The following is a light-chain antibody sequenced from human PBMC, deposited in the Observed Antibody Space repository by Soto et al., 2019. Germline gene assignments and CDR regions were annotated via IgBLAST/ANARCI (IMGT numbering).Light chain of an antibody. CDR1: QNVNYN. CDR2: GAS. J-gene: IGKJ1*01. Sequence: EIVMTQSPATLSVSPGERATLSCRASQNVNYNLAWYHQKPGQAPRLLIYGASTRATGIPARFSGSGSGTDFTLTISSLQSEDFAVYYCQQYNNWPRTFGQGTKVDIK. V-gene: IGKV3-15*01. CDR3: QQYNNWPRT.